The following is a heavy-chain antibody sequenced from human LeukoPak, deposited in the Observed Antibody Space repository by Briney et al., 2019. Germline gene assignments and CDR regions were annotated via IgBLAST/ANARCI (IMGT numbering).Heavy chain of an antibody. CDR1: GYTFSSYG. J-gene: IGHJ3*02. D-gene: IGHD3-22*01. CDR3: ARDLSALWYDSSGNDAFDI. Sequence: ASVKVSCKASGYTFSSYGITWVRQAPGQGLEWMGWINPNSAGTNFAQKFQGRVTMTRDTSISTAYMELSRLRSDDTAVYYCARDLSALWYDSSGNDAFDIWGQGTMVTVSS. V-gene: IGHV1-2*02. CDR2: INPNSAGT.